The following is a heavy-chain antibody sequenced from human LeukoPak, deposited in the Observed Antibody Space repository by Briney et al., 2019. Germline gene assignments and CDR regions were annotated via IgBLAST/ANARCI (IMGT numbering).Heavy chain of an antibody. V-gene: IGHV3-21*01. CDR2: ISSSSSYI. CDR3: ARGAYCGGDCYYYYYMDV. D-gene: IGHD2-21*02. Sequence: GGSLRLSCAASGFTFSSYGMNWVRQAPGKGLEWVSSISSSSSYIYYADSVKGRFTISRDNAKNSLYLQMNSLRAEDTAVYYCARGAYCGGDCYYYYYMDVWGKGTTVTVSS. J-gene: IGHJ6*03. CDR1: GFTFSSYG.